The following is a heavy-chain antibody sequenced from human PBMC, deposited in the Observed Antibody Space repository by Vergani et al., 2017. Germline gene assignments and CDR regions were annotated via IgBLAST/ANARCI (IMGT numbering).Heavy chain of an antibody. CDR3: ARVLYSSGRYLGY. V-gene: IGHV1-46*01. Sequence: QVQLVQSGAEVKKPGASVKVSCKASGYTFTSYYMHWVRQAPGQGLEWMGIINPSGGSTSYAQKFQGRVTMTRDNAKNSLYLQMNSLRAEDTAVYYCARVLYSSGRYLGYWGQGTLVTVSS. D-gene: IGHD6-19*01. J-gene: IGHJ4*02. CDR1: GYTFTSYY. CDR2: INPSGGST.